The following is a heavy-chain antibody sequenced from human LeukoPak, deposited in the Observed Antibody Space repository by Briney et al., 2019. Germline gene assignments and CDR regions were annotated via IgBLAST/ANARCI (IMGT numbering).Heavy chain of an antibody. D-gene: IGHD5-24*01. CDR1: GCTFTGYY. V-gene: IGHV1-2*02. CDR2: INPNSGGT. CDR3: ARRDGYNFNWFDP. Sequence: GASVKVSCKASGCTFTGYYMHWVRQAPGQGLEWMGWINPNSGGTNYAQKFQGRATMTRDTSISTAYMELSRLRSDDTAVYYCARRDGYNFNWFDPWGQGTLVTVSS. J-gene: IGHJ5*02.